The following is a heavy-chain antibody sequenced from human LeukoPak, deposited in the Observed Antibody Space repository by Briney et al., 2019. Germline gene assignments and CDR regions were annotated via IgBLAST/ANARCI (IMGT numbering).Heavy chain of an antibody. D-gene: IGHD6-13*01. J-gene: IGHJ4*02. V-gene: IGHV3-48*03. CDR1: GFTFSSYE. CDR3: ARGIGSSTWPLAL. Sequence: GGSLRLSCAASGFTFSSYEMNWVRQAPGKGLEWVSYISSSGSTRYYADSVKGRFTISRDNAKNSLYLQLNSLRAEDTAVYYCARGIGSSTWPLALWGQGTLVTVSS. CDR2: ISSSGSTR.